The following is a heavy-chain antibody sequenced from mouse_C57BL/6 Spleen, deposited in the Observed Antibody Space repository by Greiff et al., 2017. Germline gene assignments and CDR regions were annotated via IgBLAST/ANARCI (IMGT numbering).Heavy chain of an antibody. CDR2: IRNKANGYTT. V-gene: IGHV7-3*01. Sequence: EVKLVESGGGLVQPGGSLSLSCAASGFTFTDYYMSWVRQPPGKALEWLGFIRNKANGYTTEYSASVKGRFTISRDNSQSILYLQMNALRAEDSATYYCARSPYYSSYDWFAYWGQGTLVTVSA. D-gene: IGHD2-5*01. CDR3: ARSPYYSSYDWFAY. J-gene: IGHJ3*01. CDR1: GFTFTDYY.